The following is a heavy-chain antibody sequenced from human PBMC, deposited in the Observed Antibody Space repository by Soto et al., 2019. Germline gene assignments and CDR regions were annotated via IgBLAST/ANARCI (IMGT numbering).Heavy chain of an antibody. CDR1: GFIFEDFG. D-gene: IGHD1-26*01. Sequence: GGSLRLSCAASGFIFEDFGMSWVRQAPGKGLEWISSISGSGFKKYYADSVKGRFTISRDNSKSTVYLELNNLSAEDTAVYHCAKNQGVELVPLATVDWFDPWGQGSVVTVSS. CDR3: AKNQGVELVPLATVDWFDP. CDR2: ISGSGFKK. J-gene: IGHJ5*02. V-gene: IGHV3-23*01.